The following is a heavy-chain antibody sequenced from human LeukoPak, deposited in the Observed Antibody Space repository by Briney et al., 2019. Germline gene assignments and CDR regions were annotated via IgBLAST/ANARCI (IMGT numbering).Heavy chain of an antibody. CDR2: IIPIFGIA. J-gene: IGHJ3*02. D-gene: IGHD2-2*02. V-gene: IGHV1-69*04. CDR3: ARSLYCSSTSCYTGFYAFDI. CDR1: GGTFSSYA. Sequence: SLKLSCKASGGTFSSYAISWVRQAPGQGLEWMGRIIPIFGIANYAQNFQGRVTITADKSTSTAYMELSSLRSEDTAVYYCARSLYCSSTSCYTGFYAFDIWGQGTMVTVSS.